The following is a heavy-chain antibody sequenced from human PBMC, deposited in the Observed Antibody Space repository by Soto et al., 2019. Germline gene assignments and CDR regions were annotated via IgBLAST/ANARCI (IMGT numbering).Heavy chain of an antibody. D-gene: IGHD3-9*01. CDR1: GYTFTSYD. V-gene: IGHV1-8*01. Sequence: QVQLVQSGAEVKKPGASVKVSCKASGYTFTSYDINWVRQATGQGLAWMGWMNPNSGNTGYAQKFQGRVTMTRNTSISTAYMELSSLISEDTAVYYCARFSYYDILTGYLSTDYWGQGTLVTVSS. J-gene: IGHJ4*02. CDR3: ARFSYYDILTGYLSTDY. CDR2: MNPNSGNT.